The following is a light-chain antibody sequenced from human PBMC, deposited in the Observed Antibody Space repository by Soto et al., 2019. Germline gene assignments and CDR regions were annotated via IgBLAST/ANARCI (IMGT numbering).Light chain of an antibody. J-gene: IGLJ2*01. CDR3: SSFSSITREV. Sequence: QSALTQPASVSESPGQSITISCTGTSSDIGASTFVSWYQQHPGKAPKLLIYEVSNRPSGVSHRFSGSKSGNTASLTISGLQTEDEADYYCSSFSSITREVFGGGTKLTVL. CDR2: EVS. V-gene: IGLV2-14*01. CDR1: SSDIGASTF.